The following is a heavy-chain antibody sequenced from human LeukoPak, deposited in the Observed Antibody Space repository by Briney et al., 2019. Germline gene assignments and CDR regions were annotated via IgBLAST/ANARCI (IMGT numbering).Heavy chain of an antibody. J-gene: IGHJ4*02. CDR1: GFTFSSYA. V-gene: IGHV3-30*01. CDR2: ISYDGSNK. CDR3: AREARAAGRIVGATLKDY. Sequence: AGGSLRLSCAASGFTFSSYAMHWVRQAPGKGLEWVAVISYDGSNKYYADSVKGRFTISRDNSKNTLYLQMNSLGAEDTAVYYCAREARAAGRIVGATLKDYWGQGTLVTVSS. D-gene: IGHD1-26*01.